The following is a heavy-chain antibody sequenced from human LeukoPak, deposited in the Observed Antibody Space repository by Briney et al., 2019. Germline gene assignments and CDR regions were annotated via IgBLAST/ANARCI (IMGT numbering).Heavy chain of an antibody. CDR2: FCTSANT. Sequence: SETLSLTCTVSGDSVSGYYGSWIRQPPGKGLEWIGYFCTSANTNYNPSLKSRVTMSVDTSKNQFSLKLSSVTAADTAVYYCARGLRDEERHYGYYYMDVWGKGTTVTVSS. CDR3: ARGLRDEERHYGYYYMDV. J-gene: IGHJ6*03. V-gene: IGHV4-4*09. D-gene: IGHD3-10*01. CDR1: GDSVSGYY.